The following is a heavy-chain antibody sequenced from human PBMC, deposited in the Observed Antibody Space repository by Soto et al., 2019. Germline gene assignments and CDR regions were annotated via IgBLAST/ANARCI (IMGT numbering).Heavy chain of an antibody. D-gene: IGHD6-19*01. CDR3: ARGKQRLVSYYYYGMDV. V-gene: IGHV1-18*01. Sequence: QVQLVQSGAEVKKPGASVKVSCKASGYTFTSYGISWVRQAPGQGLEWMGWISAYNGNTNYAQKLQGRVTMTTDTSXSXXYMELRSLRSDDTALYYCARGKQRLVSYYYYGMDVWGQGTTVTVSS. CDR2: ISAYNGNT. CDR1: GYTFTSYG. J-gene: IGHJ6*02.